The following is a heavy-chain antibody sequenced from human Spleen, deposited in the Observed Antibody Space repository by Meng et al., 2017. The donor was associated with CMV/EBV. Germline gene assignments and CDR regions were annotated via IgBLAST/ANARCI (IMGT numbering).Heavy chain of an antibody. Sequence: GESLKISCAASGFTFSDYYMSWIRQAPGKGLEWVSYISSSGSSIYYANSLKGRFTISRDNAKNSLYLQMNSLRAEDTAVYYCARDFIAAADYYYYGMDVWGQGTTVTVSS. CDR3: ARDFIAAADYYYYGMDV. CDR1: GFTFSDYY. D-gene: IGHD6-13*01. CDR2: ISSSGSSI. V-gene: IGHV3-11*04. J-gene: IGHJ6*02.